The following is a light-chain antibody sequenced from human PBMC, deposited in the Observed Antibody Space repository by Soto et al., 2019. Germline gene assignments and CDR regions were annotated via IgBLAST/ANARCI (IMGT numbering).Light chain of an antibody. CDR2: DVS. CDR3: CSYTRSGTLI. J-gene: IGLJ1*01. Sequence: QSALPQPASVSGSPGQSITLSCVGTSGDIGDYNYVSWYQQHPGKVPKVIIYDVSNRPSGVSYRFSGTKSGNTASLTVSGLQAEDEADYYCCSYTRSGTLIFGTGTKVTVL. CDR1: SGDIGDYNY. V-gene: IGLV2-14*01.